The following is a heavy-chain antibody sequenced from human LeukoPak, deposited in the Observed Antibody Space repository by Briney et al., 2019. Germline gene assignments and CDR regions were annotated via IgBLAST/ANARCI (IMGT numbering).Heavy chain of an antibody. V-gene: IGHV3-48*01. CDR2: ISSSSSTI. Sequence: GGSLRLSCAASGFTFSSYSMNWVRQAPGKGLEWVSYISSSSSTIYYADSVKGRFTISRDNAKNSLYLQMNSLRAEDTAVYYCAREGAYCSSTSCYNYWGQGTLVTVSS. J-gene: IGHJ4*02. CDR1: GFTFSSYS. CDR3: AREGAYCSSTSCYNY. D-gene: IGHD2-2*02.